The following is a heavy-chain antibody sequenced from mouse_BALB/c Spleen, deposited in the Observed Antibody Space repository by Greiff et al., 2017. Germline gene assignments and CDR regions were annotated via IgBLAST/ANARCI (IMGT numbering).Heavy chain of an antibody. CDR1: GYAFTNYL. CDR3: ARRGKYAMDY. D-gene: IGHD2-1*01. J-gene: IGHJ4*01. CDR2: INPGSGGT. Sequence: VQLQQSGAELVRPGTSVKVSCKASGYAFTNYLIEWVKQRPGQGLEWIGVINPGSGGTNYNEKFKGKATLTADKSSSTAYMQLSSLTSDDSAVYFCARRGKYAMDYWGQGTSVTVSS. V-gene: IGHV1-54*01.